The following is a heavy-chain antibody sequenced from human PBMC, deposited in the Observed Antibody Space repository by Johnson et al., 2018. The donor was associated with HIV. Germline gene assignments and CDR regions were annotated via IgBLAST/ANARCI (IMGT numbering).Heavy chain of an antibody. D-gene: IGHD3-3*01. CDR1: GFTFSSYG. CDR2: IRYDGSNK. J-gene: IGHJ3*02. CDR3: ARGSPYYNFWSGYVDAFDI. V-gene: IGHV3-30*02. Sequence: QVQLMESGGGLVKPGGSLRLSCAASGFTFSSYGMHWVRQAPGKGLEWVAFIRYDGSNKYYADSVKGRFTISRDNSKNTLYLQMKSLRAEDTAVYYCARGSPYYNFWSGYVDAFDIWGQGTMVTVSS.